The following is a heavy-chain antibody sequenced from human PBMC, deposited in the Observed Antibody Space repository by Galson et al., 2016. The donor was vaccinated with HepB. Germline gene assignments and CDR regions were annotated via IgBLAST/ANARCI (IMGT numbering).Heavy chain of an antibody. CDR1: GFPFSSYA. J-gene: IGHJ6*02. D-gene: IGHD4-17*01. CDR2: ISYDGNNR. CDR3: ARDRGLLHYYYGMDV. Sequence: LRLSCAASGFPFSSYAMSWVRQAPGKGLEWVAVISYDGNNRHYADAVKGRFTISRDSSTNTVYLQMNSLRADDTAVYFCARDRGLLHYYYGMDVWGQGTTVTVSS. V-gene: IGHV3-33*08.